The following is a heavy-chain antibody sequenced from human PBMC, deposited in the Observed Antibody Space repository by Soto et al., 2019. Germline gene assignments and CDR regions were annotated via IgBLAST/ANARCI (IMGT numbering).Heavy chain of an antibody. CDR2: IKQDGSEE. CDR1: GFTFSTYW. Sequence: PGGSLRLSCAASGFTFSTYWMSWVRQAPGKGLEWVANIKQDGSEEYYADSVKGRFTISRDNAKDSLYLQMNSLRAEDTAVYYCSRSNTSTVTTVHFDHWGQGTLVTVSS. CDR3: SRSNTSTVTTVHFDH. J-gene: IGHJ4*02. D-gene: IGHD4-4*01. V-gene: IGHV3-7*01.